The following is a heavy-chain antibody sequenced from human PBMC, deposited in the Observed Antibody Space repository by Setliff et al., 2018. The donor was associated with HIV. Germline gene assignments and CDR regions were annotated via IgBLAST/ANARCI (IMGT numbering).Heavy chain of an antibody. V-gene: IGHV4-34*01. J-gene: IGHJ4*02. CDR3: ARGGSRITILGVVIPPDY. CDR1: GWSFSGYY. D-gene: IGHD3-3*01. Sequence: PSETLSLTCAVYGWSFSGYYWSCVRQPPGKGLEWIGEINPSGSTNYNPSLKRRVTISVDTSKNQFSLKLSSVTAADTAVYYGARGGSRITILGVVIPPDYWGQGTLVTVSS. CDR2: INPSGST.